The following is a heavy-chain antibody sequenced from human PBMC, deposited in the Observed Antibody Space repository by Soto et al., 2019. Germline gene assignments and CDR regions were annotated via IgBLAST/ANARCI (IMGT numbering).Heavy chain of an antibody. D-gene: IGHD5-18*01. CDR3: ARVPVDTYMIYWSDP. CDR1: GGSINSGDYY. V-gene: IGHV4-61*08. J-gene: IGHJ5*02. Sequence: SETLSLTCSVSGGSINSGDYYWTWMRQAPWKGLQWVGHVYFSGSTNYNPSLKSRVTISLDTSKNQFSLKLRSVTAGDTAVYYCARVPVDTYMIYWSDPWGQGTLVTVSS. CDR2: VYFSGST.